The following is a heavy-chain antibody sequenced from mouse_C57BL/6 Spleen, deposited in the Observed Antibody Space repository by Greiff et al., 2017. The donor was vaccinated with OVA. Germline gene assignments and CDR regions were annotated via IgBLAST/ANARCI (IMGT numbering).Heavy chain of an antibody. CDR2: ISNGGGST. Sequence: EVHLVESGGGLVQPGGSLKLSCAASGFTFSDYYMYWVRQTPEKRLEWVAYISNGGGSTYYPDTVKGRFTISRDNAKNTLYLQMSRLKSEDTAMYYCARYYYGSRYFDVWGTGTTVTVSS. D-gene: IGHD1-1*01. J-gene: IGHJ1*03. CDR3: ARYYYGSRYFDV. V-gene: IGHV5-12*01. CDR1: GFTFSDYY.